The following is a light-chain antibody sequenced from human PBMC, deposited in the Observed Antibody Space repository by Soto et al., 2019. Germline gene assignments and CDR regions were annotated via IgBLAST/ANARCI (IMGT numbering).Light chain of an antibody. Sequence: DIQMTQSPSSLSASVGNRVTITCRASQSISTYLNWYQKKPGKAPNLLIYDASRLQSGVPSRFSGSGGGTDFTLYISSVQPEDFATYFCQQSYMHPITFGQGTRLEIK. CDR2: DAS. CDR1: QSISTY. J-gene: IGKJ5*01. V-gene: IGKV1-39*01. CDR3: QQSYMHPIT.